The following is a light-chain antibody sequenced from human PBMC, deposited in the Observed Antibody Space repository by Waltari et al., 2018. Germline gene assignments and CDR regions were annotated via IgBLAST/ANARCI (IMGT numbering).Light chain of an antibody. CDR1: QDISNY. J-gene: IGKJ2*01. Sequence: DIQMTQSPSSLSASVGDRVTITCQASQDISNYLNWYQQKAGRVPKLLIFDASNLETGVPSRFSGSGSGTDFTFTISSLQPEDIATYYCQQYENFPFTFGRGTKLEIK. CDR3: QQYENFPFT. CDR2: DAS. V-gene: IGKV1-33*01.